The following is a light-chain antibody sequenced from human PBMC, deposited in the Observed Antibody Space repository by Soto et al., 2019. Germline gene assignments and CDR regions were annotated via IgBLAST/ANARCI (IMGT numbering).Light chain of an antibody. CDR2: WAS. Sequence: DIVMTQSPDSLAVSLGERATINCKSSQSVLYSSNNKNYLAWYQQKPGQPPKLLIYWASTRESGVPDRFSGSGSGTDFTRTICSLQAEDVAVYYCQQYYSTPPTLGQGTKLEIK. J-gene: IGKJ2*01. CDR1: QSVLYSSNNKNY. V-gene: IGKV4-1*01. CDR3: QQYYSTPPT.